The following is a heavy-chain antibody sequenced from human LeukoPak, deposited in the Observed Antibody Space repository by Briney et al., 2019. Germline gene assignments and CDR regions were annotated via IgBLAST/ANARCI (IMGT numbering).Heavy chain of an antibody. D-gene: IGHD6-13*01. Sequence: GGSLRLSCAASGFTFSSYSMNWVRQAPGKGLEWVSSISSSSSYIYYADSVKGRFTISRDNAKNSLYLQMNSLRAEDTAVYYCARESAKKTGYSSSWYYDYWGQGTLVTVSS. CDR1: GFTFSSYS. V-gene: IGHV3-21*01. CDR2: ISSSSSYI. J-gene: IGHJ4*02. CDR3: ARESAKKTGYSSSWYYDY.